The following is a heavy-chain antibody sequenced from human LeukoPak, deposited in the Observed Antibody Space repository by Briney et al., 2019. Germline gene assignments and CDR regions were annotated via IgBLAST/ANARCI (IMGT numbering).Heavy chain of an antibody. J-gene: IGHJ6*02. V-gene: IGHV3-15*01. Sequence: PGGSLRLSCAASGFTFSNAWMSWVRQAPGKGLEWVGRIKSKTDGGTTDYAAPVKGRFTISRDDSKSTLYLQMNSLKTEDTAVYYCTTVSGSITMVRGVIALYYGMDVWGQGTTVTVSS. CDR2: IKSKTDGGTT. CDR1: GFTFSNAW. CDR3: TTVSGSITMVRGVIALYYGMDV. D-gene: IGHD3-10*01.